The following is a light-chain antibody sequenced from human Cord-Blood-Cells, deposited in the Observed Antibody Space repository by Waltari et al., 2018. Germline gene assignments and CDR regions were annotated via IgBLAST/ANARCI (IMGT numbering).Light chain of an antibody. V-gene: IGLV2-8*01. J-gene: IGLJ2*01. CDR1: SSDVGGYNY. Sequence: QSALTQPPSASGSPGQSVTISCPGPSSDVGGYNYVSWYQQHPGKAPKLMIYEGSKRPSGVPDRFSGSKSGNTASLTVSGLQAEDEADYYCSSYAGSNNFGVFGGGTKLTVL. CDR2: EGS. CDR3: SSYAGSNNFGV.